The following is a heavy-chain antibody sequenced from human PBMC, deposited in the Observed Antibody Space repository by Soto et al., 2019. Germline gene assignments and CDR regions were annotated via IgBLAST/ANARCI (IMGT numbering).Heavy chain of an antibody. Sequence: GASVKVSCKASGYTFTAYYMHWVRQAPGQGLEWMGWINPNSGGTNYAQKFQGWVTMTRDTSISTAYMELSRLRSDDTAVYYCARDVRFIHDSGYVGDAFDIWGQGTMVTVSS. CDR1: GYTFTAYY. CDR2: INPNSGGT. CDR3: ARDVRFIHDSGYVGDAFDI. D-gene: IGHD5-12*01. J-gene: IGHJ3*02. V-gene: IGHV1-2*04.